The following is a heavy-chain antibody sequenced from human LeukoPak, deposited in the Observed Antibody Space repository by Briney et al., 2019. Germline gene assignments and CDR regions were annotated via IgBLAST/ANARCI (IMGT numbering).Heavy chain of an antibody. Sequence: GGSLRLSCAASGFTFSSYAMSWVRQAPGKGLEWVSAISGSGGSTYYADSVKGRFTISRDNSKNTLYLQMNSLRAEDTAVYYCAKGPLRDYWATPHYYYGMDVWGQGTTVTVSS. CDR3: AKGPLRDYWATPHYYYGMDV. V-gene: IGHV3-23*01. CDR1: GFTFSSYA. CDR2: ISGSGGST. J-gene: IGHJ6*02. D-gene: IGHD4-17*01.